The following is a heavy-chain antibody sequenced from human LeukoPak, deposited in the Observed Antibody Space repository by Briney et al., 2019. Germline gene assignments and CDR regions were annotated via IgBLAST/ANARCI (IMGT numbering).Heavy chain of an antibody. CDR1: GYSFTSYW. CDR3: ATLTYGSGSYTYFQH. Sequence: GESLKISCKGSGYSFTSYWISWVRQMPGKGPEWMGRIDPSDSYTNYSPSFQGHVTISADKSISTAYLQWSSLKASDTAMYYCATLTYGSGSYTYFQHWGQGTLVTVSS. J-gene: IGHJ1*01. D-gene: IGHD3-10*01. V-gene: IGHV5-10-1*01. CDR2: IDPSDSYT.